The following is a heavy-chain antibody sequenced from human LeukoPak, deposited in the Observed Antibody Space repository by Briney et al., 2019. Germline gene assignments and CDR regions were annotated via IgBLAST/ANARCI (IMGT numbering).Heavy chain of an antibody. CDR2: IYSSGST. J-gene: IGHJ4*02. CDR1: GFTVSSNY. CDR3: ARAYNIAVAHMGY. Sequence: PGGSLRLSCAASGFTVSSNYMNWVRQAPGKGLEWVSVIYSSGSTYYADSVKGRFTISRDNSKNTLYLQMNSLRADDTAVYYCARAYNIAVAHMGYWGQGTLVTVSS. D-gene: IGHD6-19*01. V-gene: IGHV3-53*01.